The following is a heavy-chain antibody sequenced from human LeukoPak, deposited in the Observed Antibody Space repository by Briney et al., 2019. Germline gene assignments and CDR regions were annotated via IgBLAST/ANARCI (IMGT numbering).Heavy chain of an antibody. Sequence: PSETLSLTCTVSGGSISSSSYYWGWIRQPPGKGLEWIGSIYYSGSTYYNPSLKSRVTISVDTSKNQFSLKLSSVTAADTAAYYCARHISPRRYSSSSIDYWGQGTLVTVSS. CDR2: IYYSGST. CDR3: ARHISPRRYSSSSIDY. D-gene: IGHD6-6*01. J-gene: IGHJ4*02. V-gene: IGHV4-39*01. CDR1: GGSISSSSYY.